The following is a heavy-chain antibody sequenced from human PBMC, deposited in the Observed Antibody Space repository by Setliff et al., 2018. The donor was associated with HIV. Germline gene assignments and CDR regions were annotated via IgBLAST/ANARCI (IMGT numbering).Heavy chain of an antibody. CDR1: GGSISSSSYY. V-gene: IGHV4-39*01. Sequence: LSLTCTVSGGSISSSSYYWGWIRQPPGKGLEWIGSVYYSGSTYYNPSLKSRVTISVDTSKNQFSLKLSSVTAADTAVYYCARHSPIGELFKWFDPWGQGTLVTSPQ. CDR3: ARHSPIGELFKWFDP. D-gene: IGHD3-10*01. CDR2: VYYSGST. J-gene: IGHJ5*02.